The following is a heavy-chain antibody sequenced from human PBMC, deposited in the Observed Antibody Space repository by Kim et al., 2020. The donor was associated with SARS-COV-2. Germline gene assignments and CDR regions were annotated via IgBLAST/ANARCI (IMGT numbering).Heavy chain of an antibody. D-gene: IGHD2-2*01. V-gene: IGHV3-30*18. CDR2: ISYDGSKK. CDR1: GFTFSSYG. J-gene: IGHJ3*02. Sequence: GGSLRLSCAASGFTFSSYGMHWVRQAPGKGLEWVAVISYDGSKKYYADSVKGRFTISRDNSKNTLYLQMNSLRAEDTAVYYCAKEAVPAAMVLVGGFDIWGEGRKV. CDR3: AKEAVPAAMVLVGGFDI.